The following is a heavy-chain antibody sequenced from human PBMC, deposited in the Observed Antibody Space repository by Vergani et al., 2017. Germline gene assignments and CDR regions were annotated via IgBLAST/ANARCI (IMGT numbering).Heavy chain of an antibody. CDR3: ARRDPKNWFDP. J-gene: IGHJ5*02. Sequence: QLQLQESGPGLVKPSETLSLTCTVSGGSISSSSYYWGWIRQPPGKGLEWIGSIYYSGSTYYNPSLKSRVTISVDTSKNQFSLKLSSVTAADTAVYYCARRDPKNWFDPWGQGTLVTVSS. CDR1: GGSISSSSYY. CDR2: IYYSGST. V-gene: IGHV4-39*01.